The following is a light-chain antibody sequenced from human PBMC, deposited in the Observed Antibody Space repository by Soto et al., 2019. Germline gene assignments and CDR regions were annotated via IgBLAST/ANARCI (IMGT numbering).Light chain of an antibody. V-gene: IGKV3-15*01. CDR3: QQYNNWPQT. CDR1: QSVSST. Sequence: DIVMTQSPATLSVSPGERATLSCRASQSVSSTLAWSQQKPGQAPRLLIYGASTRATGIPAKFSGSGSGTVFTLTISSLEAEYFAVYYCQQYNNWPQTFGQGTKVEIK. CDR2: GAS. J-gene: IGKJ1*01.